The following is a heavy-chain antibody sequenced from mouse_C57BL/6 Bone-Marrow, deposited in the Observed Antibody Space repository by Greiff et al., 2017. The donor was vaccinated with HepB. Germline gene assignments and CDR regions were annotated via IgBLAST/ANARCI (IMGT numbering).Heavy chain of an antibody. CDR3: AKYDYDGYFDY. V-gene: IGHV1-82*01. J-gene: IGHJ2*01. CDR1: GYAFSSSW. Sequence: QVQLQQSGPELVKPGASVKISCKASGYAFSSSWMNWVKQRPGKGLEWIGRIYPGDGDTNYNGKFKGKATLTADKSSSTAYMQLSSLTSEDSAVYFCAKYDYDGYFDYWGQGTTLTVSS. CDR2: IYPGDGDT. D-gene: IGHD2-4*01.